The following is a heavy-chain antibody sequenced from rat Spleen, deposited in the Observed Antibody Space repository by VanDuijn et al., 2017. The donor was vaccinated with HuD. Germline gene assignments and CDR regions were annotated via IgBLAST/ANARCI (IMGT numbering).Heavy chain of an antibody. Sequence: QVQLKESGPGLVQPSQTLSLTCTVSGFSLTSDGVSWVRQPPGKGLEWIAAVSSGGNTYYDSTLKSRLSISRDTSKSQVCLKIYSLQTEDTAIYFCTREGHTMDRATYWFAYGGQGTLVTVSS. D-gene: IGHD1-9*01. V-gene: IGHV2S12*01. CDR1: GFSLTSDG. J-gene: IGHJ3*01. CDR3: TREGHTMDRATYWFAY. CDR2: VSSGGNT.